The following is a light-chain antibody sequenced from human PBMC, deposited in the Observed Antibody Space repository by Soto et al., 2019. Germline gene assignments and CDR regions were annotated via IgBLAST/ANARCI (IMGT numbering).Light chain of an antibody. J-gene: IGKJ1*01. V-gene: IGKV3D-20*02. CDR3: QQRSNWWT. CDR1: QSVSSSY. CDR2: GAS. Sequence: EIVLTQSPATLSLSPGERATLSCRASQSVSSSYLAWYQQKPGQAPRLLIYGASSRATGIPDRFSGSGSGTDFTLTISSLEPEDFAVYYCQQRSNWWTFGQGTKVDIK.